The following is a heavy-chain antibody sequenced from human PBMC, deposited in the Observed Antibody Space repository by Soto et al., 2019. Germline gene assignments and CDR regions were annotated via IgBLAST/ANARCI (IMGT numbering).Heavy chain of an antibody. J-gene: IGHJ4*02. V-gene: IGHV4-61*01. CDR1: GGSVSSDSYY. Sequence: SGTLSLTCTVSGGSVSSDSYYWSWIRQPPGKGLEWIGYIYYSGSTNYNPSLRSRVTISVDRSKNKFSLNLNSVTAADTAVYYCASGTIPRVSAILYCGQGTMVTVSS. CDR2: IYYSGST. CDR3: ASGTIPRVSAILY. D-gene: IGHD2-21*01.